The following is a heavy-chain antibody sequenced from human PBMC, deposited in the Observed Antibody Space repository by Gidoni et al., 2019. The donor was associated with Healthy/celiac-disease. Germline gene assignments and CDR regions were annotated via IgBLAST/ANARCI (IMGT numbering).Heavy chain of an antibody. V-gene: IGHV3-20*01. CDR3: ARRLAGDYGSYWYFDL. J-gene: IGHJ2*01. Sequence: EVQLVESGGGVVRPGGSLRLSCAASGFTFDAYGMSWVRQAPGKGLEWVSGINWNGGSTGYADSVKGRFTISRDNAKNSLYLQMNSLRAEDTALYHCARRLAGDYGSYWYFDLWGRGTLVTVSS. D-gene: IGHD4-17*01. CDR1: GFTFDAYG. CDR2: INWNGGST.